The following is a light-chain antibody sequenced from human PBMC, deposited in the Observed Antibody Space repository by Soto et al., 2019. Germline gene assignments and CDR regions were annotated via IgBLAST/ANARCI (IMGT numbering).Light chain of an antibody. CDR3: QQYRNWPPLA. CDR2: AAS. CDR1: QSVGRA. Sequence: EIVMTQSPATLSVSPGETATLSCRASQSVGRAVAWYQHKPGQAPRHLIVAASIRATGVPGRFSGGGSGTEFTLTISSLQSEDFAVYSCQQYRNWPPLAFGGGTTVEIK. J-gene: IGKJ4*01. V-gene: IGKV3-15*01.